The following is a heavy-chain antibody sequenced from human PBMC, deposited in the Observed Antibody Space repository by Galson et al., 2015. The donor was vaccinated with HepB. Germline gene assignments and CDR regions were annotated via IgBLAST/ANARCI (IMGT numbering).Heavy chain of an antibody. Sequence: SLRLSCAASGFTFSSYAMSWVRQAPGKGLEWVSAISGSGGSTYYADSVKGRFTISRDNSKNTLYLQMNSLRAEDTAVYYCAKDHVRGVIITWGYWGQGTLVTVSS. CDR1: GFTFSSYA. CDR2: ISGSGGST. D-gene: IGHD3-10*01. V-gene: IGHV3-23*01. CDR3: AKDHVRGVIITWGY. J-gene: IGHJ4*02.